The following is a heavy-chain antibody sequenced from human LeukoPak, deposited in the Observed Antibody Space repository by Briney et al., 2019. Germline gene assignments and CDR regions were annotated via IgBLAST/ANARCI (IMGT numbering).Heavy chain of an antibody. CDR2: TYYSGST. J-gene: IGHJ3*02. CDR3: ARLGVTKVVAFDI. D-gene: IGHD3-10*01. Sequence: TSQTLSLTCTVSGGSISGGGYYWSWIRQHPGKGLEWIGYTYYSGSTYYNPSLKSRVTISVDTSKNQFSLKLSSVTAADTAVYYCARLGVTKVVAFDIWGQGTMVTVSS. CDR1: GGSISGGGYY. V-gene: IGHV4-31*03.